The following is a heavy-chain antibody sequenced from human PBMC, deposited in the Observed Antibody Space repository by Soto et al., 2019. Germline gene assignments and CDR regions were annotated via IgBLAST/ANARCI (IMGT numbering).Heavy chain of an antibody. V-gene: IGHV3-49*03. J-gene: IGHJ4*02. CDR3: TRGPRSGGSRRTGLYYFDY. Sequence: PGGSLRLSCTASGFTFGDYAMSWFRQAPGKGLEWVCFIRSKAYGGTTEYAASVKGRFTISRDDSKSIAYLQMNSLKTEDTAVYYCTRGPRSGGSRRTGLYYFDYWGQGTLVTVSS. D-gene: IGHD2-15*01. CDR1: GFTFGDYA. CDR2: IRSKAYGGTT.